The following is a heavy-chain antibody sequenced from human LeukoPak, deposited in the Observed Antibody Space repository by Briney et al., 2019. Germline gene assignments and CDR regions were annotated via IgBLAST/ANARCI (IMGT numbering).Heavy chain of an antibody. V-gene: IGHV3-48*03. CDR2: ISGNSSTI. CDR3: ARRLRRNYFDY. Sequence: GGSLRLSCAASGFTFSSYEMNWVRQAPGKGLEWVSYISGNSSTIYYADSVKGRFTISRDNAKNSLYLQMNSLRAEDTAVYYCARRLRRNYFDYWGQGTLVTVSS. D-gene: IGHD4-17*01. J-gene: IGHJ4*02. CDR1: GFTFSSYE.